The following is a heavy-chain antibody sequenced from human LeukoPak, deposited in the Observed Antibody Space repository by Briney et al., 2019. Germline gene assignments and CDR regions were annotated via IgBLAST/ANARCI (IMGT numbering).Heavy chain of an antibody. CDR1: GGSISSYY. J-gene: IGHJ6*02. CDR3: AAYCSSTSCTNYYYYGMDV. Sequence: PTETLSLTCTVSGGSISSYYWSWLRQPPGKGLEGIGYIYYSGSTNYNPSLKSRVTISVDTSKNQFSLKLSSVTAADTAVYYCAAYCSSTSCTNYYYYGMDVWGQGTTVTVSS. V-gene: IGHV4-59*12. CDR2: IYYSGST. D-gene: IGHD2-2*01.